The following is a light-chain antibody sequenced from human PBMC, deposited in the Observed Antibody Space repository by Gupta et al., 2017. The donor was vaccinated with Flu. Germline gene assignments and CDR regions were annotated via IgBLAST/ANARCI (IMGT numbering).Light chain of an antibody. CDR2: GAS. CDR1: QSVRSN. CDR3: QQYNNWPLLT. V-gene: IGKV3-15*01. Sequence: EVVITHSPATLSVSPGERATLSCRASQSVRSNVAWYQQKPGQAPRLLIFGASTRATGIPARFTGSGSGTEFTLTISSLQSEDFALYSCQQYNNWPLLTFGPATKVDIK. J-gene: IGKJ3*01.